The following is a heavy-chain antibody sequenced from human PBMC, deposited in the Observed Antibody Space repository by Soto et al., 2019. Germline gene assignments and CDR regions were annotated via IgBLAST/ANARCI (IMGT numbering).Heavy chain of an antibody. D-gene: IGHD2-15*01. V-gene: IGHV4-59*01. CDR1: GASISNYY. CDR2: VHSDGRT. J-gene: IGHJ4*02. CDR3: ARGAGWWDY. Sequence: QVQLQESGPGLVTPSETLSLTCTVSGASISNYYWSWIRQPPGQGLEWIAYVHSDGRTNYSPSLKSRVTLSAAPSRNYFPLKLTSVTPADTAVYYCARGAGWWDYWGQGTLVTVSS.